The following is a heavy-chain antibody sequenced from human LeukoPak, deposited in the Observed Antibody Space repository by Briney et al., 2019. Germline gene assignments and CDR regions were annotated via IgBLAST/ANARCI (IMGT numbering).Heavy chain of an antibody. Sequence: GGALRLSCAASGFTFISYAMSWVRQAPGRGLEWVSAISASGDRTYYADSVKGRFTISRDNSKNTLYLQMNSLRAEDTAVYSCAKNGEVLSWFDPWGQGTLVTVSS. CDR2: ISASGDRT. CDR1: GFTFISYA. CDR3: AKNGEVLSWFDP. V-gene: IGHV3-23*01. D-gene: IGHD3-10*01. J-gene: IGHJ5*02.